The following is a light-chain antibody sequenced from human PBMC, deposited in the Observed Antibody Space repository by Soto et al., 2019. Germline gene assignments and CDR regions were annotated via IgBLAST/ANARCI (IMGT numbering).Light chain of an antibody. CDR2: PAS. Sequence: DIQVTQSPSSLSASAGDRVTITCRASQRIXTYLNWYQQKAGLAPKILXDPASSLQRGGPSRLSGSGSGTDFTLTISSLHPYDFATYYCQQYKSDLGTFGGGTKVDIK. CDR1: QRIXTY. CDR3: QQYKSDLGT. V-gene: IGKV1-39*01. J-gene: IGKJ4*01.